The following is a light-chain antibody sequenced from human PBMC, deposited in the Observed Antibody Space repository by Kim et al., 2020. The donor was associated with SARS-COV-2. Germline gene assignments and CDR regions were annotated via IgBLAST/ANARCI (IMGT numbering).Light chain of an antibody. J-gene: IGKJ4*01. Sequence: SPGERATLSCRASQSVSSYLAWYQQKPGQAPRLLIYDASNRATGIPARFSGSGSGTDFTLTINSLEPEDFAVYYCQHRSNWPPLTFGGGTKVDIK. CDR1: QSVSSY. CDR2: DAS. CDR3: QHRSNWPPLT. V-gene: IGKV3-11*01.